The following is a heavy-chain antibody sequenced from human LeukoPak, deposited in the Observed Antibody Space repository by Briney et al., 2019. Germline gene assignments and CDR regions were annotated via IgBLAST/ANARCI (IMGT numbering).Heavy chain of an antibody. V-gene: IGHV4-59*12. CDR1: GGSISSYY. D-gene: IGHD3-10*01. Sequence: PSETLSLTCTVSGGSISSYYWSWIRQPPGKGLEWIGEIYHSGSTNYNPSLKSRVTISVDKSKNQFSLKLSSVTAADTAVYYCARDGFGESLGYWGQGTLVTVPS. J-gene: IGHJ4*02. CDR2: IYHSGST. CDR3: ARDGFGESLGY.